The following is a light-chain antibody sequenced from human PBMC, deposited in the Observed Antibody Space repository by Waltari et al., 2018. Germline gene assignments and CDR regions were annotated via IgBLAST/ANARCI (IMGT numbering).Light chain of an antibody. CDR1: QTISDY. J-gene: IGKJ1*01. V-gene: IGKV1-39*01. Sequence: DIQMTQSPSSLSASVGDRPTITCRASQTISDYLNWYQHKPGTAPNLLIYAASSLQSGVPSRFSGSGSGTDFTLTISSLQPEDFATYYCQQSYSAPPTFGQGTKVEIK. CDR2: AAS. CDR3: QQSYSAPPT.